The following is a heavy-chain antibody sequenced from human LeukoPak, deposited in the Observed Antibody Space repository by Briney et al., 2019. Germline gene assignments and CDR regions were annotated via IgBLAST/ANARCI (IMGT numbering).Heavy chain of an antibody. V-gene: IGHV3-74*01. D-gene: IGHD4-4*01. Sequence: GGSLRLSCEASGFTFSQYWMHWVRQAPGKGLVWVSRIDPDGSSTDYADSVKGRFTISRDNAKNTLYLQLNSLRAEDTAVYYCAREDYSNYAPYFDYWGQGTLVTVSS. CDR3: AREDYSNYAPYFDY. CDR1: GFTFSQYW. CDR2: IDPDGSST. J-gene: IGHJ4*02.